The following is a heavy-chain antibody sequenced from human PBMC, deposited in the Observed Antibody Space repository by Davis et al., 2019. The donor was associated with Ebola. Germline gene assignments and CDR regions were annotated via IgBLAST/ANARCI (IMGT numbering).Heavy chain of an antibody. Sequence: ASVQVSCKASGYTFTNYYIHRVRQAPGQGLEWIGWINPNSGGTNYPQKFQGRVTMTRDTSISTAYMELSSLRSEDTAVYYCARESVATYFDYWGQGTLVTVSS. J-gene: IGHJ4*02. CDR2: INPNSGGT. D-gene: IGHD5-12*01. V-gene: IGHV1-2*02. CDR1: GYTFTNYY. CDR3: ARESVATYFDY.